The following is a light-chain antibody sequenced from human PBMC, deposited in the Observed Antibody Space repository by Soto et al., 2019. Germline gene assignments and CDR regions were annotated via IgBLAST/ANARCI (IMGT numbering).Light chain of an antibody. J-gene: IGLJ1*01. CDR3: QSYDSSLRYV. CDR1: SSNIGAGYD. CDR2: GNS. Sequence: QSVLTQPPSVSGAPGQRVTISCTGSSSNIGAGYDVHWYQQLPGTDPKLLIYGNSNRPSGVPDRFSGSKSGTSASLAITGLQSEDDADYYCQSYDSSLRYVFGTGTKLTVL. V-gene: IGLV1-40*01.